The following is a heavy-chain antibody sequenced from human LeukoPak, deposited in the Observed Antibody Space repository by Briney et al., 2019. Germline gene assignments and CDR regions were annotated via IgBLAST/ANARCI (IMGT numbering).Heavy chain of an antibody. CDR1: GFSFSNFW. CDR2: IDSAGGGT. Sequence: GGSLRLSCAASGFSFSNFWILWVRQVPGKGLACVSRIDSAGGGTAYADSVKGRFSISRDNSKNTLDLQMNSLRAEDTAVYYCAKAWPNSSGYYYDYWGQGTLVTVSS. J-gene: IGHJ4*02. V-gene: IGHV3-74*01. CDR3: AKAWPNSSGYYYDY. D-gene: IGHD3-22*01.